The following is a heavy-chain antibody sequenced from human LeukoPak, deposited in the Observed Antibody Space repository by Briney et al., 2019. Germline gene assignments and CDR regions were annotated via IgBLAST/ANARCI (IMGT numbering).Heavy chain of an antibody. CDR1: GLTFSNFW. D-gene: IGHD3-3*01. Sequence: PGGSLRLSCVASGLTFSNFWMTWVRQAPGKGLEWVANIKQDGSEKYYVDSVKGRFTISRDNAKNSLYLQMNSLRAEDTAVYYCARAAYDFWSGYYTYYYYGMDVWGQGTTVTVSS. V-gene: IGHV3-7*03. CDR2: IKQDGSEK. CDR3: ARAAYDFWSGYYTYYYYGMDV. J-gene: IGHJ6*02.